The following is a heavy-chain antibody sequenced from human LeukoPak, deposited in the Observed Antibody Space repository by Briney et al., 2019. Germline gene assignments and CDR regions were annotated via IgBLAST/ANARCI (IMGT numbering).Heavy chain of an antibody. D-gene: IGHD1-26*01. Sequence: GSLRLSCAASGFTFSTYWMHWVRQAPGKGLVWVSRINSDGSSTTYADSVKGRFTVSRDNAKNTLYLQMNSLRAEDTAVYYCARDFSGSYPFSFDPWGQGILVTVSS. J-gene: IGHJ5*02. CDR1: GFTFSTYW. CDR3: ARDFSGSYPFSFDP. CDR2: INSDGSST. V-gene: IGHV3-74*01.